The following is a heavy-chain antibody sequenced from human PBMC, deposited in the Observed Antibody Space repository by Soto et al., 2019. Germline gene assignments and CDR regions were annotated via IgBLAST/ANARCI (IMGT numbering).Heavy chain of an antibody. CDR2: INAGNGNT. J-gene: IGHJ6*03. CDR3: ARDLPGDSGDGETSYYYYYYMDV. D-gene: IGHD4-17*01. CDR1: GYTFTSYA. V-gene: IGHV1-3*01. Sequence: QVQLVQSGAEVKKPGASVKVSCKASGYTFTSYAMHWVRQAPGQRLEWMGWINAGNGNTKYSQKFQGRVTITRDTSASTAYMELSSLRSEDTAVYYCARDLPGDSGDGETSYYYYYYMDVWGKGTTVTVSS.